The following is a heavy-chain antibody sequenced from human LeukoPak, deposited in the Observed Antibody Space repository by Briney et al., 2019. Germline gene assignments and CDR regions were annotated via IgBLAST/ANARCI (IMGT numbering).Heavy chain of an antibody. CDR2: ISTSSIYI. D-gene: IGHD6-19*01. CDR3: ARDSSSGWYYYYYMDV. J-gene: IGHJ6*03. V-gene: IGHV3-21*04. CDR1: GFTFSSYE. Sequence: PGGSLRLSCAASGFTFSSYEMNWVRQAPGKGLEWVSSISTSSIYIYYADSVKGRFTISRDNARSSLYLQMNSLRAEDTALYYCARDSSSGWYYYYYMDVWGKGTTVTVSS.